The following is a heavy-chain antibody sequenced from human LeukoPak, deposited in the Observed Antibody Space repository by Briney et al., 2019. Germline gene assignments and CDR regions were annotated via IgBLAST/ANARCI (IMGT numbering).Heavy chain of an antibody. CDR2: IYPGDSDT. Sequence: GESLKISCKGSGYSFTSYWIGWVRQMPGKGLEWMGIIYPGDSDTRYSPSFQGQVTISADKSISTVYLQWNSLKASDTAMYYCARHHLGSGSYFTYNWFDPWGQGTLVTVSS. J-gene: IGHJ5*02. D-gene: IGHD3-10*01. CDR3: ARHHLGSGSYFTYNWFDP. V-gene: IGHV5-51*01. CDR1: GYSFTSYW.